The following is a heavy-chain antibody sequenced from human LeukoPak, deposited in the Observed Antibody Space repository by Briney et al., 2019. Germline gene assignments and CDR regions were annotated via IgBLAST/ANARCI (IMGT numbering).Heavy chain of an antibody. D-gene: IGHD1-26*01. CDR2: MYHSGTT. CDR1: GGSITSYY. CDR3: AGGLGWGATIFDY. J-gene: IGHJ4*02. Sequence: KPSETLSLICTVSGGSITSYYWTWIRQPPGKGLEWIGYMYHSGTTSNNPSLKSRVTISVDTSKNQFSLKLRSVTAADTAVYYCAGGLGWGATIFDYWGQGALVTVSS. V-gene: IGHV4-59*01.